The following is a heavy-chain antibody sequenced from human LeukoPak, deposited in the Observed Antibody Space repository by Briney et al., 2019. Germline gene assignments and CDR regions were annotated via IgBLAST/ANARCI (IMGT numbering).Heavy chain of an antibody. CDR3: ARDYGGSYYGAFDC. J-gene: IGHJ4*02. CDR2: IIPILGIA. V-gene: IGHV1-69*04. D-gene: IGHD1-26*01. CDR1: GGTFSSYA. Sequence: GASVKVSCKASGGTFSSYAISWVQQAPGQGLEWMGRIIPILGIANYAQKFQGRVTITADKSTSTAYMELSSLRSEDTAVYYCARDYGGSYYGAFDCWGQGTLVTVSS.